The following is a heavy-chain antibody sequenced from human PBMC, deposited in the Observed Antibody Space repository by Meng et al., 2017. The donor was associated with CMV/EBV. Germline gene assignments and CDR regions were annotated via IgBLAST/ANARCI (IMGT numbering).Heavy chain of an antibody. V-gene: IGHV3-30-3*01. Sequence: GGSLRLSCAASGFTFSSYAMHWVRQAPGKGLEWMAVISYDGSNKYYADSVKGRFTISRDNSKNTLYQQMNSLRAEDTAVYYCARDRYYDSSGYALSYYFDYWGQGTPVTVSS. D-gene: IGHD3-22*01. CDR3: ARDRYYDSSGYALSYYFDY. CDR1: GFTFSSYA. J-gene: IGHJ4*02. CDR2: ISYDGSNK.